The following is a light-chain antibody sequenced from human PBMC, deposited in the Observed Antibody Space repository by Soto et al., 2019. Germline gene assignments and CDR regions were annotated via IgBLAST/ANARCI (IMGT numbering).Light chain of an antibody. CDR1: QSLTSTY. CDR2: GAS. CDR3: QQYESSPPSYT. Sequence: EIVLTQSPGTLSLSPGERATLSCRASQSLTSTYLARYQQTPGQAPRLLIYGASSRATGIPDRVSGSGSGTDFTLTISRLEPEDFSVYYCQQYESSPPSYTFGQGTKLEIK. V-gene: IGKV3-20*01. J-gene: IGKJ2*01.